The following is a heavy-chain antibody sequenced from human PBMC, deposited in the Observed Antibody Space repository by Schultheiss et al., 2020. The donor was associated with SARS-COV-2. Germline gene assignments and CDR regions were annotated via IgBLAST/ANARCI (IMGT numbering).Heavy chain of an antibody. CDR3: ARGPPSAVAGNNWFDP. Sequence: SETLSLTCTVSGGSISSYYWSWIRQPAGKGLEWIGQIYISGSTNYNPSLKSRVTMSVDTSKNQFSLKLSSVTAADTAVYYCARGPPSAVAGNNWFDPWGQGTLVTVSS. D-gene: IGHD6-19*01. CDR2: IYISGST. J-gene: IGHJ5*02. V-gene: IGHV4-4*07. CDR1: GGSISSYY.